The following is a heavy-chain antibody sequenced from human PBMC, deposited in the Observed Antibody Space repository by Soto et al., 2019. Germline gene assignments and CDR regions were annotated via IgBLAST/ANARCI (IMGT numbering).Heavy chain of an antibody. V-gene: IGHV5-51*01. CDR2: IYPGDSYT. CDR3: ARTSMQSRGYSYGHGGMDV. CDR1: GYSFTSYW. D-gene: IGHD5-18*01. J-gene: IGHJ6*02. Sequence: GESLKISCKGSGYSFTSYWIGWVRQMPGKGLEWMGIIYPGDSYTTYSPSFQGQVTISADKSISTAYLQWSSLKASDTAMYYCARTSMQSRGYSYGHGGMDVWGQGTTVTVSS.